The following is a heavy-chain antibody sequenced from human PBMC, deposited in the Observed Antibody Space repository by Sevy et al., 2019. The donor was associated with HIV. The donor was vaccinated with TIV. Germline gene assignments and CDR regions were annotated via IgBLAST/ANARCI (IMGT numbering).Heavy chain of an antibody. CDR1: GGSTSSYY. D-gene: IGHD2-2*01. CDR2: IYYSGST. J-gene: IGHJ3*02. CDR3: ARGYRVVPAAIGGAFDI. Sequence: SETLSLTCTVSGGSTSSYYWSWIRQPPGKGLEWIGYIYYSGSTNYNPCLKGRVTISVDTSKNQFSLKLSSVTAADTAVSYCARGYRVVPAAIGGAFDIWGQGTMVTVSS. V-gene: IGHV4-59*01.